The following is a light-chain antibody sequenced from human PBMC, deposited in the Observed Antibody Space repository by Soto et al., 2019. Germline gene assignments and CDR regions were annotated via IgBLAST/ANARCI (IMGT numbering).Light chain of an antibody. Sequence: SYELTQPPSVSVSPGQTARISCSGDALSRRYAFWYQQRSGQAPVLVIYDDKKRPSGIPGRFSGSSSGTMATLTISGAQVEDEGYYYCYSTDSSGTPVFGGGTKVTVL. CDR3: YSTDSSGTPV. CDR2: DDK. J-gene: IGLJ2*01. V-gene: IGLV3-10*01. CDR1: ALSRRY.